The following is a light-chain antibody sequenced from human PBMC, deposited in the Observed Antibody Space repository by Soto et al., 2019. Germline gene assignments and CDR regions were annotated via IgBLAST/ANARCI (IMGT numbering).Light chain of an antibody. CDR1: SSDVGGYDY. CDR2: DVS. V-gene: IGLV2-14*03. Sequence: QSALTQPASVAGSPGQSIIISCTGTSSDVGGYDYVSWYQQYPGKAPKLIIYDVSHRPSGISDRFSGSKSGNTASLTISGLQAEDEADYFCCSYTSSSTQVFGTGTTLPVL. CDR3: CSYTSSSTQV. J-gene: IGLJ1*01.